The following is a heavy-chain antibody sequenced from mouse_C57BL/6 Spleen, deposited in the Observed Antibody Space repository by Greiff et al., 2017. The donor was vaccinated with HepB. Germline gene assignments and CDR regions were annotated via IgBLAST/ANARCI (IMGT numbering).Heavy chain of an antibody. CDR1: GFTFSSYA. CDR2: ISDGGSYT. Sequence: EVKLMESGGGLVKPGGSLKLSCAASGFTFSSYAMSWVRQTPEKRLEWVATISDGGSYTYYPDNVKGRFTISRDNAKNNLYLQMSHLKSEDTAMYYCARDLGYDYGGDYWGQGTTLTVSS. J-gene: IGHJ2*01. V-gene: IGHV5-4*01. CDR3: ARDLGYDYGGDY. D-gene: IGHD2-4*01.